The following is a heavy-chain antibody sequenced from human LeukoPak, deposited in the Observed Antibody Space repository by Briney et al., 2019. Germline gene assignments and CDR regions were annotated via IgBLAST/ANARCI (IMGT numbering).Heavy chain of an antibody. V-gene: IGHV1-69*04. CDR1: GGTFSSYA. J-gene: IGHJ4*02. Sequence: SVKVSCKASGGTFSSYAISWVRQAPGQGLEWMGRIIPILGIANYAQKFQGRVTITADKSTSTAYMELSSLRSEDTAVYYCAREVYSSGSAGFDYWGQGTLVTVSS. CDR2: IIPILGIA. CDR3: AREVYSSGSAGFDY. D-gene: IGHD6-19*01.